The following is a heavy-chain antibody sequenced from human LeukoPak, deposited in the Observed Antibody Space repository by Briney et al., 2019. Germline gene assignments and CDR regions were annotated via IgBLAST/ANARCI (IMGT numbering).Heavy chain of an antibody. V-gene: IGHV4-4*03. D-gene: IGHD6-19*01. J-gene: IGHJ4*02. CDR3: ASNPFYSSGWQIDY. Sequence: PRTLSLTCAVSSGSISGDHWWTWVRQAPGKGLEWIGEIYLSGITNYNPSLRGRVTLSVDKSKDQLSLKLTSVTAADTAVYYCASNPFYSSGWQIDYWGQGTLVTVSS. CDR2: IYLSGIT. CDR1: SGSISGDHW.